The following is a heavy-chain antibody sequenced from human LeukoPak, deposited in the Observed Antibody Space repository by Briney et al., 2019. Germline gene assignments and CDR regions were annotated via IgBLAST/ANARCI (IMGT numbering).Heavy chain of an antibody. J-gene: IGHJ5*02. Sequence: GASVKVSCKASGGTFISYAINWVRQAPGQGLEWVGGIIPIFGTANYAQKFQGRVTITADESTSTAYMELSSLGSEDTAVYYCARDLRNYDSSGEFDPWGQGTLVTVSS. D-gene: IGHD3-22*01. CDR1: GGTFISYA. CDR2: IIPIFGTA. V-gene: IGHV1-69*13. CDR3: ARDLRNYDSSGEFDP.